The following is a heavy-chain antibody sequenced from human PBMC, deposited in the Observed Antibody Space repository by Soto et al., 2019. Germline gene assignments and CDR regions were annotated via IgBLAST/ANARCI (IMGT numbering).Heavy chain of an antibody. Sequence: SETLSLTCAVSGGSISSGGYSWNWIRQPPGKGLEWIGYIYQSGSTYYNPSLKSRVTISVDRSKNQFSLRLTSVTAADTAVYYCASGPYEYLQHWGQGALVIVSS. CDR3: ASGPYEYLQH. CDR2: IYQSGST. V-gene: IGHV4-30-2*01. CDR1: GGSISSGGYS. J-gene: IGHJ1*01.